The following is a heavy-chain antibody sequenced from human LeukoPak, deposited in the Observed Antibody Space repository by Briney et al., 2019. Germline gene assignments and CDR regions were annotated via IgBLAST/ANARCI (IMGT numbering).Heavy chain of an antibody. D-gene: IGHD3-9*01. CDR1: GGTFSSYA. CDR2: ISAYNGNT. J-gene: IGHJ5*02. V-gene: IGHV1-18*01. CDR3: ARLSMHYDILTGYYTPPIWFDP. Sequence: ASVKVSCKASGGTFSSYAISWVRQAPGQGLEWMGWISAYNGNTNYAQKLQGRVTMTTDTSTSKAYMELRSLRSDDTAVYYCARLSMHYDILTGYYTPPIWFDPWGQGTLVTVSS.